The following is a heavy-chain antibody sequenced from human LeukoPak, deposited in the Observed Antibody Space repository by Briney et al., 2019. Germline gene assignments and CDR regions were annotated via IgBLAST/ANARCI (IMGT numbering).Heavy chain of an antibody. V-gene: IGHV3-48*02. Sequence: SGGSLRLSCVASGFSFTRYSMHWARQAPGRGRQEGSYIISSGDIIHYAHSVKGRFTISRDTAKNPLYLQMNNLRDEDTAVYYCARDSLALDFWGRGTLVTVAS. D-gene: IGHD3-16*01. J-gene: IGHJ4*02. CDR1: GFSFTRYS. CDR2: IISSGDII. CDR3: ARDSLALDF.